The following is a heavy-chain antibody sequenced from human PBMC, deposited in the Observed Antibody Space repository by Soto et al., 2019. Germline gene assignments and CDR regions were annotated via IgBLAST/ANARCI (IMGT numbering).Heavy chain of an antibody. D-gene: IGHD3-22*01. CDR1: GYSFARYW. CDR2: IHPDDSDS. CDR3: ARVRDSTIFDP. J-gene: IGHJ5*02. V-gene: IGHV5-51*01. Sequence: PGDSLKISCSGSGYSFARYWIAWVRQMPGKGLEWMGIIHPDDSDSRYSPAFQGQVTISADKSLTTAYLQWSSLRASDTAMYYCARVRDSTIFDPWGQGTLVTVSS.